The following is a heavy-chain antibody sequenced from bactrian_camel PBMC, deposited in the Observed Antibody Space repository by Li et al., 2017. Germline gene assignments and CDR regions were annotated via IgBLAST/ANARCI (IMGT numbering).Heavy chain of an antibody. CDR2: IYARSIKR. V-gene: IGHV3-2*01. D-gene: IGHD6*01. CDR3: AADRMYGGRCYRSAAAFQY. J-gene: IGHJ4*01. Sequence: HVQLVESGGGSVQAGGSLELSCAVSENTVSNYCMAWFRQPPGKEREAVAGIYARSIKRYVVASVKGRFTISTDNAKNNIDLQMVSLKPEDTATYYCAADRMYGGRCYRSAAAFQYWGQGTQVTVS. CDR1: ENTVSNYC.